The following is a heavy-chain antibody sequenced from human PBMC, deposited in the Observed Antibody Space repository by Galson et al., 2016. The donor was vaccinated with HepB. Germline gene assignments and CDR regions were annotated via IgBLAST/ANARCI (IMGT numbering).Heavy chain of an antibody. CDR3: ARGEVGFGDLSGMDV. D-gene: IGHD3-10*01. CDR1: GGSIDTYY. V-gene: IGHV4-59*01. J-gene: IGHJ6*02. Sequence: SETLSLTCTVSGGSIDTYYWAWIRQPPGKGLEWIGYIYYTGATNYSTSLKSRLTRSVDTSKNQFSLHLNSVTAADTAVYYCARGEVGFGDLSGMDVWGQGTTVTVSS. CDR2: IYYTGAT.